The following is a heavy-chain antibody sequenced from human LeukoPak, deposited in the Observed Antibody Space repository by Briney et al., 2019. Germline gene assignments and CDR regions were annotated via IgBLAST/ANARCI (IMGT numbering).Heavy chain of an antibody. V-gene: IGHV4-59*01. D-gene: IGHD6-13*01. CDR3: ARGGVSKGIAAAGSPFDY. CDR2: IYYSGST. J-gene: IGHJ4*02. Sequence: SETLSLTCTVSGGSISSYYWSWIRQPPGKGLEWIGYIYYSGSTNYNPSLKCRVTISVDTSKNQFSLKLSSVTAADTAVYYCARGGVSKGIAAAGSPFDYWGQGTLVTVSS. CDR1: GGSISSYY.